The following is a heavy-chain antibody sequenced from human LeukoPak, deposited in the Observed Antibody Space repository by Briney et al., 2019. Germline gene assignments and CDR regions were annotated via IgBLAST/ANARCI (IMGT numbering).Heavy chain of an antibody. CDR3: ARDYYDSSGYLDY. CDR2: ISYESSYI. D-gene: IGHD3-22*01. CDR1: GFTFSTYS. V-gene: IGHV3-21*01. J-gene: IGHJ4*02. Sequence: GGSLRLSCAASGFTFSTYSVNWVRQAPGKGLEWVSSISYESSYIYYADSVKGRFTISRDNAKNSLYLQMNSLRAEDTAVYYCARDYYDSSGYLDYWGQGTLVTVSS.